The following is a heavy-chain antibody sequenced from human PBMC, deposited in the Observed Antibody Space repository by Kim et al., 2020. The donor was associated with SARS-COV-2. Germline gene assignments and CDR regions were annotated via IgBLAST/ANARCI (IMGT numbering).Heavy chain of an antibody. CDR2: IYPGDSDT. J-gene: IGHJ4*02. D-gene: IGHD3-10*01. CDR1: GYSFTSYW. CDR3: ARRYYYGSGSRAHFDY. Sequence: GESLKISCKGSGYSFTSYWIGWVRQMPGKGLEWMGIIYPGDSDTRYGPSFQGQVTISADKSISTAYLQWSSLKASDTAMYYCARRYYYGSGSRAHFDYWGQGTLVTVSS. V-gene: IGHV5-51*01.